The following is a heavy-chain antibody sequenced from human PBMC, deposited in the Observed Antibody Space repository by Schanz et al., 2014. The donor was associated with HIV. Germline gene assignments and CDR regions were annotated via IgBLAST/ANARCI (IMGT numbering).Heavy chain of an antibody. J-gene: IGHJ4*02. CDR1: GFILTNYW. Sequence: EVQLVESGGGLVQPGGSLRLSCGASGFILTNYWMAWVRQAPGKGLEWVANIKQDATEKNYVDSVKGRFTISRDNAKNSLYLKMNSLKVEDTAVYYCARWRSDSNFSPPLFDFWGQGTLVTVSS. D-gene: IGHD2-21*01. CDR3: ARWRSDSNFSPPLFDF. CDR2: IKQDATEK. V-gene: IGHV3-7*01.